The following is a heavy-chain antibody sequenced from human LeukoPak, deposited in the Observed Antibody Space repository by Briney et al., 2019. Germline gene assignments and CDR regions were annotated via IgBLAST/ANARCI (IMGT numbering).Heavy chain of an antibody. J-gene: IGHJ6*02. Sequence: PGGSLRLSCAASGFTFDDYAMHWVRQAPGKGLEWVSGISWNSGSIGYADSVKGRFTISRDNAKNSLYLQMNSLRAEDTALYYCAKPYGSGSYAFYGMDVWGQGTTVTVSS. CDR3: AKPYGSGSYAFYGMDV. V-gene: IGHV3-9*01. CDR2: ISWNSGSI. CDR1: GFTFDDYA. D-gene: IGHD3-10*01.